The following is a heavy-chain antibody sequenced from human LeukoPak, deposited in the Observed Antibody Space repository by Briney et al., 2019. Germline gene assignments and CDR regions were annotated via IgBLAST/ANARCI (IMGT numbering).Heavy chain of an antibody. Sequence: GGSLRLSCTASGFTFSDYYMSWIRQAPGKGLEWVAVISYDGSNKYYADSVKGRFTISRDNSKNTLYLQMNSLRAEDTAMYYCARGGPGRSLTIVPERTKYYMDVWGKGATVTVSS. D-gene: IGHD1-26*01. CDR3: ARGGPGRSLTIVPERTKYYMDV. J-gene: IGHJ6*03. V-gene: IGHV3-30*03. CDR1: GFTFSDYY. CDR2: ISYDGSNK.